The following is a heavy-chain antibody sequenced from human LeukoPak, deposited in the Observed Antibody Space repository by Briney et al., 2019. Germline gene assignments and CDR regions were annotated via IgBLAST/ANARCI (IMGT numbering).Heavy chain of an antibody. J-gene: IGHJ4*02. Sequence: PGGSLRVSCIASGFSFSDCYMTWIRQAPGKGLEWVSYISTSGSTMYSADSVKGRFTISRDNSKNTLYLQMNSLRAEDTAVYYCAKGIGSGSYYLFGYWGQGTLVTVSS. CDR1: GFSFSDCY. V-gene: IGHV3-11*01. D-gene: IGHD3-10*01. CDR2: ISTSGSTM. CDR3: AKGIGSGSYYLFGY.